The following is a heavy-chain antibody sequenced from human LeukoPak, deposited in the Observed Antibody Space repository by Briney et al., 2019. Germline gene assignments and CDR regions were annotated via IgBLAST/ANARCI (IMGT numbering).Heavy chain of an antibody. CDR3: ATESGFHYDSSGYFGY. V-gene: IGHV1-24*01. J-gene: IGHJ4*02. Sequence: ASVKVSCKVSGYTLTELSMHWVRQAPGKGLEWMGGFDPEDGETIYAQKFQGRVTMTEDTSTDTAYMELSSLRSEDTAVYYCATESGFHYDSSGYFGYWGQGTLVTVSS. D-gene: IGHD3-22*01. CDR2: FDPEDGET. CDR1: GYTLTELS.